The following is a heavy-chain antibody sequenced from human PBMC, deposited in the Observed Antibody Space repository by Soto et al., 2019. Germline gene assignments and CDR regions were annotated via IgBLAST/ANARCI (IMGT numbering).Heavy chain of an antibody. CDR3: ASVTTGTTFYYYYYGMDV. CDR2: IVVGSGNT. Sequence: SVKVSCKASGFTFTSSAVQWVRQARGQRLEWIGWIVVGSGNTNYAQKFQETVTITRDMSTSTAYMELSSLRSEDTAVYDCASVTTGTTFYYYYYGMDVWGQGTTVTVSS. CDR1: GFTFTSSA. J-gene: IGHJ6*02. V-gene: IGHV1-58*01. D-gene: IGHD1-7*01.